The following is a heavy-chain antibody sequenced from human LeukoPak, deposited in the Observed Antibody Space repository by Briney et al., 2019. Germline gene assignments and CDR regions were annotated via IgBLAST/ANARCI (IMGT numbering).Heavy chain of an antibody. CDR3: ARDLDDRLRLDP. CDR2: IYIGGTT. V-gene: IGHV4-4*07. Sequence: SETLSLTCTVSGDSINYYYWTWMRQPAGKGLEWIGRIYIGGTTKYNPSLKSRVTMSVDTSKNQFSLKLNSVTAADTAVYYCARDLDDRLRLDPWGQGTLVTVSS. CDR1: GDSINYYY. J-gene: IGHJ5*02.